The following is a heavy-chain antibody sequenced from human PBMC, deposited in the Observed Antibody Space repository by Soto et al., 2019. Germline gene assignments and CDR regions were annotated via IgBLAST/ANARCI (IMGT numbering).Heavy chain of an antibody. D-gene: IGHD1-1*01. J-gene: IGHJ4*02. CDR2: IRSKAYGGTT. V-gene: IGHV3-49*03. CDR1: GFTFGDYA. Sequence: GGPLRLSCTASGFTFGDYAMSWFRPAPGKGLEWVGFIRSKAYGGTTEYAASVKGRFTISRDDSKRIAYLQMNSLKTEDTAVYYCTRRSYHRLQLERLFDYWGQGTLVTVS. CDR3: TRRSYHRLQLERLFDY.